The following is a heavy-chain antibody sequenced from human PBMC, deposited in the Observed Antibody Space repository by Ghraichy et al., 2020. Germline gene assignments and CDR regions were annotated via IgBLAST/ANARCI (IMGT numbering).Heavy chain of an antibody. J-gene: IGHJ3*02. D-gene: IGHD3-16*01. CDR3: TTTPEITFGGVMPLYAFDI. Sequence: GGSLRLSCTASGFTFGDYAMSWFRQAPGKGLEWVGFIRSKAYGGTTEYAASVKGRFTISRDDSKSIAYLQMNSLKTEDTAVYYCTTTPEITFGGVMPLYAFDIWGQGTTVTVSS. V-gene: IGHV3-49*03. CDR2: IRSKAYGGTT. CDR1: GFTFGDYA.